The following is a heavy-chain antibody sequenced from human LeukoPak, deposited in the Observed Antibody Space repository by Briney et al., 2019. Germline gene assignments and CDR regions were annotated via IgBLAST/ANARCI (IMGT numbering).Heavy chain of an antibody. CDR3: ARGHRASVVILDY. D-gene: IGHD2/OR15-2a*01. J-gene: IGHJ4*02. CDR1: GGSFSGYY. CDR2: INHSGST. Sequence: SETLSLTCAVDGGSFSGYYWSGIRQPPGKGLEGIGEINHSGSTNYNPSLNSRVAISVDTSKNHFSLKLSSVTAADTAVYYCARGHRASVVILDYWGQGTLVTVSS. V-gene: IGHV4-34*01.